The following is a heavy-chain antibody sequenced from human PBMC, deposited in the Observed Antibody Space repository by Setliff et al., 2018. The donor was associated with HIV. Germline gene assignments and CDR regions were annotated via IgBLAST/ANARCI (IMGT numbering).Heavy chain of an antibody. CDR2: IYHSGST. CDR3: ARHWNYDTGLDPFDI. D-gene: IGHD3-22*01. J-gene: IGHJ3*02. Sequence: LSLTCAVSGDSISNNNWWGWVRQPPGKGLEWIGEIYHSGSTNYNPSLKSRVTMSTDTSKNQLSLKLNSVTAADTAVYYCARHWNYDTGLDPFDIWGQGTMVT. V-gene: IGHV4-4*02. CDR1: GDSISNNNW.